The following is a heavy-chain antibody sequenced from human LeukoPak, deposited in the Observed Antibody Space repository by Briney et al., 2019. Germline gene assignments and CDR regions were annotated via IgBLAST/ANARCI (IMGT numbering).Heavy chain of an antibody. CDR1: GFTFSSYC. J-gene: IGHJ6*04. CDR3: AELGITMIGGV. D-gene: IGHD3-10*02. Sequence: GGSLRLSCAASGFTFSSYCMNWVRQAPGKGREWVSYISSSSSTIYYADSVKGPFTISRDNAKNSLYLQMNSLRAEDTAVYYCAELGITMIGGVWGKGTTVTISS. CDR2: ISSSSSTI. V-gene: IGHV3-48*01.